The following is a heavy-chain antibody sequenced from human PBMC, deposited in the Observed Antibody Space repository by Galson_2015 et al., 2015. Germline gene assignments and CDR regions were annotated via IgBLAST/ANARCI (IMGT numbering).Heavy chain of an antibody. CDR3: ARAVAADYYYYGMDV. V-gene: IGHV3-30*03. CDR1: GFTFSSYG. J-gene: IGHJ6*02. D-gene: IGHD6-19*01. Sequence: SLRLSCAASGFTFSSYGMHWVRQAPGKGLEWVAVISYDGSNKYYADSVKGRFTISRDNSKNTLYLQMNSLRAEDTAVYYCARAVAADYYYYGMDVWGQGTTVTVSS. CDR2: ISYDGSNK.